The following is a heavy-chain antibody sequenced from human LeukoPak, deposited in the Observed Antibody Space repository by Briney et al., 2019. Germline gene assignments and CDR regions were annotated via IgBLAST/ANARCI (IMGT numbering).Heavy chain of an antibody. J-gene: IGHJ4*02. CDR2: IGPAGRTT. D-gene: IGHD6-19*01. CDR1: GITFNIYA. CDR3: ASLSQWRNLDY. V-gene: IGHV3-23*01. Sequence: GGSLRLSCAASGITFNIYAMTWVRQAPGKGLGWVSAIGPAGRTTNYADSAKGRFTISRDNSKNTLFLQMNSLRAEDTAIYYCASLSQWRNLDYWGQGTLVTVSS.